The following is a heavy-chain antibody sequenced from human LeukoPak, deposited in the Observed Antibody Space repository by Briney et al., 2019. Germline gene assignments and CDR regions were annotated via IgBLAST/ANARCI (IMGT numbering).Heavy chain of an antibody. CDR1: GFSFRSYW. D-gene: IGHD3-16*02. CDR2: INTDGTNT. CDR3: ASRFQELSPFDY. Sequence: GGSLRLSCAASGFSFRSYWMHWVRQAPGKGLVWVSRINTDGTNTGYADSVKGRFTISRDNAKNSLYLQMNSLRAEDTAVYYCASRFQELSPFDYWGQGTLVTVSS. J-gene: IGHJ4*02. V-gene: IGHV3-74*01.